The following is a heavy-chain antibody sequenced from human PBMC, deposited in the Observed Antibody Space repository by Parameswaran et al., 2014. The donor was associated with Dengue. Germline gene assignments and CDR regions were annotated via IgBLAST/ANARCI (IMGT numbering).Heavy chain of an antibody. V-gene: IGHV3-23*01. Sequence: WIRQPPGKGLEWVSAISGSGGSTYYADSVKGRFTISRDNSKNTLYLQMNSLRAEDTAVYYCAARTMKYSSGWSDYTDVWGKGNPGHRLL. CDR2: ISGSGGST. D-gene: IGHD6-19*01. J-gene: IGHJ6*03. CDR3: AARTMKYSSGWSDYTDV.